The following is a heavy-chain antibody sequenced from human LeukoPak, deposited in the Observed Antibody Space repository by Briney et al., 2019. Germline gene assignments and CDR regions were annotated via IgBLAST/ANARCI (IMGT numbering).Heavy chain of an antibody. Sequence: SVKVSSKTSGGTFSNYAISWGRQAPGQGLEWMGGIIPIFGTANYAQKVQGRVTITADESTSKAYMELSSLRSEDTAVYYCARTHDYGDERPYYFDYWGQGTLVTVSS. J-gene: IGHJ4*02. V-gene: IGHV1-69*13. CDR3: ARTHDYGDERPYYFDY. CDR2: IIPIFGTA. D-gene: IGHD4-17*01. CDR1: GGTFSNYA.